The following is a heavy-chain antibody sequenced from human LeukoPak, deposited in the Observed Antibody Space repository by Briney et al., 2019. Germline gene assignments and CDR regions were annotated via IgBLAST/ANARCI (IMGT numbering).Heavy chain of an antibody. CDR2: ISGRTGAT. V-gene: IGHV3-23*01. J-gene: IGHJ4*02. CDR3: AKCGNSGCHLIDY. Sequence: GGSLRLSCAASGFTFTTNAMSWVRQAPGKGLEWVSAISGRTGATYYADSEKGRFTISRDNSKSTLYLQMDSLRAEDTAVYYCAKCGNSGCHLIDYWGQGTLVTVSS. CDR1: GFTFTTNA. D-gene: IGHD5-12*01.